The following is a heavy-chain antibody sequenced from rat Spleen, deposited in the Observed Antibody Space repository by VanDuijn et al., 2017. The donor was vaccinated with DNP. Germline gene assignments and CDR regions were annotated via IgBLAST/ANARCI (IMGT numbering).Heavy chain of an antibody. J-gene: IGHJ3*01. Sequence: EVQLVESGGGLVQPGRSLKLSCAASGFTFSDYAMAWVRQATKKGLEWVATISYDGSRTYYRDSVKGRFTISRDNAKSTLYLQMDSLRSEDTATYYCATGSNWFAYWGQGTLVTVSS. CDR2: ISYDGSRT. V-gene: IGHV5-17*01. D-gene: IGHD1-4*01. CDR1: GFTFSDYA. CDR3: ATGSNWFAY.